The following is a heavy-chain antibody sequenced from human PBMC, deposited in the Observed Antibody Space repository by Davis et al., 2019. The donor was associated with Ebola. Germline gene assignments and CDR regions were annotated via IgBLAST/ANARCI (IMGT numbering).Heavy chain of an antibody. CDR3: ASPAGTTEHWFDY. V-gene: IGHV1-18*01. CDR1: GYTFTSYG. CDR2: ISAYNGNT. J-gene: IGHJ4*02. D-gene: IGHD1-1*01. Sequence: ASVKVSCKASGYTFTSYGISWVRQAPGQGLEWMGWISAYNGNTNYAQKLQGRVTMTRDTSTSTVYMEVISLRSEDTAVYYCASPAGTTEHWFDYWGQGTQVTVSS.